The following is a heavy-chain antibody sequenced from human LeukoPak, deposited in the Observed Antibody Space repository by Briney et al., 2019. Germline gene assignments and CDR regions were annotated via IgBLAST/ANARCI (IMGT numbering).Heavy chain of an antibody. CDR3: ARDVGGFGY. V-gene: IGHV3-23*01. Sequence: GGSLRLSCAASGYTFNNYAMNWVRQAPGKGLEWVSVISGSGGTTYYADSVKGRFTISRDSSKNTLYLQMNSLRAEDTAVYYCARDVGGFGYWGQGTLVTVSS. CDR2: ISGSGGTT. CDR1: GYTFNNYA. D-gene: IGHD3-16*01. J-gene: IGHJ4*02.